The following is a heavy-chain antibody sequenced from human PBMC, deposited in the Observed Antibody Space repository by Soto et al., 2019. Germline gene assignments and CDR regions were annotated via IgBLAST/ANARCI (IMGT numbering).Heavy chain of an antibody. V-gene: IGHV3-30*18. CDR2: ISYDGSNK. J-gene: IGHJ6*02. CDR3: AKDRAYYTYYGMDV. Sequence: GGSLRLSCAASGSTFSSYGMHWVRQAPGKGLEWVAVISYDGSNKYYADSVKGRFTISRDNSKNTLYLQMNSLRAEDTAVYYCAKDRAYYTYYGMDVWGQGTTVTVSS. CDR1: GSTFSSYG.